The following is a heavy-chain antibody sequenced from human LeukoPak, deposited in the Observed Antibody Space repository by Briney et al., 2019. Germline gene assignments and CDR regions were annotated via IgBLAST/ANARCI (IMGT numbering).Heavy chain of an antibody. D-gene: IGHD3-10*01. CDR2: IKSDGST. J-gene: IGHJ5*02. CDR3: ARAVTYFYGSVTHDWFDP. Sequence: GGSLRLSCAASGFTFSSYWMHWVRQTPGKGLVWVSRIKSDGSTIYADSVKGRFTISRDSAKNTLYLQMNSLRAEDTAIYYCARAVTYFYGSVTHDWFDPWGQGTLVTVSS. CDR1: GFTFSSYW. V-gene: IGHV3-74*01.